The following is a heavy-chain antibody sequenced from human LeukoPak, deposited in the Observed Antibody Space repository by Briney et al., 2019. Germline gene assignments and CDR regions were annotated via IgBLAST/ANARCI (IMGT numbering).Heavy chain of an antibody. CDR1: GGSISSSSYY. J-gene: IGHJ4*02. CDR2: IYYSGST. Sequence: SETLSLTCTVSGGSISSSSYYWGWIRQPPGKGLEWIGSIYYSGSTYYNPSLKSRVTISVDTSKNQFSLRLSSVTAADTAVYYCARAEPWIHQQIDYWGQGTLVSVSS. CDR3: ARAEPWIHQQIDY. V-gene: IGHV4-39*01. D-gene: IGHD5-12*01.